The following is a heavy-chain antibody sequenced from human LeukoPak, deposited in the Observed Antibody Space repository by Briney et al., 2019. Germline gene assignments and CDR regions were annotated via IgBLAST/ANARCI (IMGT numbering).Heavy chain of an antibody. Sequence: PGGSLRLSCAASGFIFSDYDMTWVRQAPGKGLEWISYIRSSSEIIYYAVSVRGRFIISRDNAKNSLYLQMNNLRSEDTAVYFCARGGGLDVWGQGATVTVSS. J-gene: IGHJ6*02. V-gene: IGHV3-48*01. D-gene: IGHD3-16*01. CDR1: GFIFSDYD. CDR3: ARGGGLDV. CDR2: IRSSSEII.